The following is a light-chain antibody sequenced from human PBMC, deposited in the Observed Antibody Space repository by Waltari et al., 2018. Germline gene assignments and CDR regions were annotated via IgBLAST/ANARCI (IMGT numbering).Light chain of an antibody. V-gene: IGLV2-11*01. CDR3: CSYAGSYIWV. CDR1: SSDVGTYKY. J-gene: IGLJ3*02. Sequence: QSALTQPRSVSGSPGQSVAISCTGTSSDVGTYKYVSWHQQHPGKAPKLIIYDVNERPSGVPDRFSGSKSGTTASLTISGLQAEDEADYYCCSYAGSYIWVFGGGTKLTVL. CDR2: DVN.